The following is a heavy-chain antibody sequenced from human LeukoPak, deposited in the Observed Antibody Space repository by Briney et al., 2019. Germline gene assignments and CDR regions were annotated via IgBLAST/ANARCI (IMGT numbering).Heavy chain of an antibody. CDR2: ISSSSSTI. Sequence: GGSLRLSCAASGFTFSSYSMNWVRQAPGKGLEWVSYISSSSSTIYYADSVKGRFTISRDNAKNSLYLQMNSLRAEDTAVYYCARDNTAPTLYYYYYYYMDVWGKGTTVTVSS. CDR3: ARDNTAPTLYYYYYYYMDV. D-gene: IGHD2/OR15-2a*01. CDR1: GFTFSSYS. V-gene: IGHV3-48*01. J-gene: IGHJ6*03.